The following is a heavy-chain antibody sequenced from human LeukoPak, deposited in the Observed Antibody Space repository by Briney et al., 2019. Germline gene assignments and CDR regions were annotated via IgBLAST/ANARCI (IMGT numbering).Heavy chain of an antibody. CDR2: ISFDAEGD. Sequence: GGSLRLSCAASGFTFSSYRMNWVCQAPGKGLEWVAAISFDAEGDYHVDSVKGRFTISRDNSKNTLYLQMNSLRVEDTAVYYCAKDGGNWYDSEGNYLMRSYMDVWGKGTTVTVSS. CDR1: GFTFSSYR. D-gene: IGHD3-16*01. J-gene: IGHJ6*03. V-gene: IGHV3-30*18. CDR3: AKDGGNWYDSEGNYLMRSYMDV.